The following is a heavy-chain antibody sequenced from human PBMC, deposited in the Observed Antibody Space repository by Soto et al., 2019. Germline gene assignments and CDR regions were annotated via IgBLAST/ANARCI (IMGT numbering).Heavy chain of an antibody. D-gene: IGHD3-3*01. CDR1: GASVTSGDYY. Sequence: PSETLSLTCSVSGASVTSGDYYWNWIRQTPGTGLEWLGYMHDSGTTSYNPSLKSRVTISRDTSKNQFSLKLTSVSAADTAVYFCASGGLHDLWRGLFDWGQGIRVTLSS. CDR3: ASGGLHDLWRGLFD. V-gene: IGHV4-30-4*01. J-gene: IGHJ4*02. CDR2: MHDSGTT.